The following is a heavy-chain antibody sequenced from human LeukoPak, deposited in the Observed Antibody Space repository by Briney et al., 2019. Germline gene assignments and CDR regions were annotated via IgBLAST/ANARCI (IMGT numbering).Heavy chain of an antibody. CDR3: ARVRFSGRFNPYYFDY. Sequence: SETLSLTCTASGYSISSGYYWGWIRQPPGKGLEWIGSIYHSGSTYYNPSLKSRVTISVDTSKNQFSLKLSSVTAADTAVYYCARVRFSGRFNPYYFDYWGQGTLVTVSS. CDR2: IYHSGST. J-gene: IGHJ4*02. CDR1: GYSISSGYY. V-gene: IGHV4-38-2*02. D-gene: IGHD5-12*01.